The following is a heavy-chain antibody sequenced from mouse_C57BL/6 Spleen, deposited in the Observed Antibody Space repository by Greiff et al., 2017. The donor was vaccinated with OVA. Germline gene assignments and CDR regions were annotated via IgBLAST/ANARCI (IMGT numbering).Heavy chain of an antibody. Sequence: QVQLQQPGTELVKPGASVKLSCKASGYTFTSYWMHWVKQRPGQGLEWIGNINPSNGGTNYNEKVKSKATLTVDKSSSTAYMQLSSLTSEDSAVYYCAREAQTGTPFAYWGQGTLVTVSA. CDR2: INPSNGGT. CDR1: GYTFTSYW. V-gene: IGHV1-53*01. CDR3: AREAQTGTPFAY. J-gene: IGHJ3*01. D-gene: IGHD4-1*01.